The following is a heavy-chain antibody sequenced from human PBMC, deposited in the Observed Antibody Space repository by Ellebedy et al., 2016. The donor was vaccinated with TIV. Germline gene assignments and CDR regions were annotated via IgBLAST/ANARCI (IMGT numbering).Heavy chain of an antibody. V-gene: IGHV1-69*13. Sequence: SVKVSCXVSGYTLTELSMHWVRQAPGQGLEWMGKIIPIFGTANYTQKFQGRVTISADESTSTAYMELSSLRFEDTAVYYCARAPAPLTGYDLLYYYGMDVWGQGTTVTVSS. CDR3: ARAPAPLTGYDLLYYYGMDV. CDR1: GYTLTELS. D-gene: IGHD3-9*01. CDR2: IIPIFGTA. J-gene: IGHJ6*02.